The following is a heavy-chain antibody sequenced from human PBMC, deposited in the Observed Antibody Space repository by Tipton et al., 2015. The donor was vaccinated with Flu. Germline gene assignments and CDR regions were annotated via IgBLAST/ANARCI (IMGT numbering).Heavy chain of an antibody. V-gene: IGHV5-51*01. CDR3: ARGGYDYVWGSYHLSPYDAFDI. J-gene: IGHJ3*02. CDR2: IYPGDSDT. CDR1: GYSFATYW. D-gene: IGHD3-16*02. Sequence: VQLVQSGAEVKKPGESLKISCQGSGYSFATYWVAWVRQMPGKGLECMGIIYPGDSDTRYSRSFQGQVTISADKSIFTAYLQWSSLKASDTAMYYWARGGYDYVWGSYHLSPYDAFDIWGQGTMVTVSS.